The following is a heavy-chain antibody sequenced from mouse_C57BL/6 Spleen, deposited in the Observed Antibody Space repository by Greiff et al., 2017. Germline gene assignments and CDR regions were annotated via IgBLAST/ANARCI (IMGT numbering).Heavy chain of an antibody. J-gene: IGHJ2*01. Sequence: QVQLQQPGAELVMPGASVKLSCKASGYTFTSYWMHWVKQRPGQGLEWIGEIDPSDSYTNYNQKFKGKSTLTVDKSSSTAYMQLSSLTSEDSAVYYCARKDYDAGAYFGYWGRGTTLTVSS. CDR3: ARKDYDAGAYFGY. CDR1: GYTFTSYW. V-gene: IGHV1-69*01. CDR2: IDPSDSYT. D-gene: IGHD2-4*01.